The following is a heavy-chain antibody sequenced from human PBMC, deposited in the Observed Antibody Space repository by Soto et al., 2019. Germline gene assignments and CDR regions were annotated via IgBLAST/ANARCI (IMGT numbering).Heavy chain of an antibody. CDR3: ARYSGYDPYGMDV. CDR2: INPNSGGT. J-gene: IGHJ6*02. D-gene: IGHD5-12*01. CDR1: GYTFTGYY. V-gene: IGHV1-2*04. Sequence: QVQLVQSGAEVKKPGATVKVSCKASGYTFTGYYMHWVRQAPGQGLEWMGWINPNSGGTNYAQKFKGWVTMTRDTSISTAYMELSRLRSDDTAVYYCARYSGYDPYGMDVWGQGTTVTVSS.